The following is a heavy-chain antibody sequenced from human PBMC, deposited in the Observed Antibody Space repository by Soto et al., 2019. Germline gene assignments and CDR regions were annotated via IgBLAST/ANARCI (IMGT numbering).Heavy chain of an antibody. J-gene: IGHJ4*02. D-gene: IGHD1-1*01. CDR1: GYTFTKYG. CDR3: ARENWKESPRDY. V-gene: IGHV1-18*01. CDR2: INIYNGKT. Sequence: QVQLLQSGTEVRKPGASVMVSCKASGYTFTKYGFSWVRQAPGQGLVWRGWINIYNGKTDYLERFQGRVTMTADASTTTLYMELRSLTSDDTAVYYCARENWKESPRDYWGQGTLSTVSS.